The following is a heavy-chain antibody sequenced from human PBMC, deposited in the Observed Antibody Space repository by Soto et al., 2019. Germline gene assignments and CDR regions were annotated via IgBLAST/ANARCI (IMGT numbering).Heavy chain of an antibody. CDR1: GGSISSYY. Sequence: PSETLSLTCTVSGGSISSYYWSWIRQPPGKGLEWIGYIYYSGSTNYNPSLKSRVTISVDTSKNQFSLKLSSVTAADTAVYYCARGASTYYYDSSGYYVDYWGQGTLVTVSS. CDR3: ARGASTYYYDSSGYYVDY. CDR2: IYYSGST. J-gene: IGHJ4*02. V-gene: IGHV4-59*01. D-gene: IGHD3-22*01.